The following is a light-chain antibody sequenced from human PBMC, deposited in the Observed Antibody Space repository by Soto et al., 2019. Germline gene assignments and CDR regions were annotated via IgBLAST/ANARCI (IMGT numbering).Light chain of an antibody. J-gene: IGLJ2*01. CDR1: SSDIGGYNF. V-gene: IGLV2-14*03. CDR3: SSYTSSGTNVI. CDR2: DVN. Sequence: QSALTQPASVSGSPGQSITISCTGTSSDIGGYNFVSWYQQHPGKAPKLMIFDVNSRPSGVSNRFSGSKSGNAASLTISGLQAEDEAEYYCSSYTSSGTNVIFGGGTKLTVL.